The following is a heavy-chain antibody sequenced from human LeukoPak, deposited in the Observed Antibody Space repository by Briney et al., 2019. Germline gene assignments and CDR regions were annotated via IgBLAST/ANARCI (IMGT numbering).Heavy chain of an antibody. CDR1: GFTVSSNY. CDR3: ARVDYGSGSYFDY. CDR2: IYSGGST. D-gene: IGHD3-10*01. Sequence: GGSLRLSCAASGFTVSSNYMSWVRRAPGKGLEWVSVIYSGGSTDYADSVKGRFAISRDNSKDMLYLQLNSLRAEDTAVYYCARVDYGSGSYFDYWGQGTLVTVSS. V-gene: IGHV3-53*01. J-gene: IGHJ4*02.